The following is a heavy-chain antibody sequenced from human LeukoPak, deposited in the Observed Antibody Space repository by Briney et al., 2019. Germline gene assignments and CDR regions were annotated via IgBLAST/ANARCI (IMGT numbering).Heavy chain of an antibody. CDR3: ARGPYGDYALDY. CDR1: GGSFSGYY. CDR2: INHSGST. D-gene: IGHD4-17*01. Sequence: SETLPLTCAVYGGSFSGYYWSWIRQPPGKGLEWIGEINHSGSTNYNPSLESRVTISVDTSKNQFSLKLSSVTAADTAVYYCARGPYGDYALDYWGQGTLVTVSS. V-gene: IGHV4-34*01. J-gene: IGHJ4*02.